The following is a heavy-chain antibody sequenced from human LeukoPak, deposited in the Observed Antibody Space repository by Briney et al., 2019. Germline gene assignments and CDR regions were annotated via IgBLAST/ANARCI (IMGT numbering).Heavy chain of an antibody. J-gene: IGHJ4*02. Sequence: GGSPRLSCAASGFTFSSYWMHWVRQAPGKGLVWVSRINSDGSSTSYADSVKGRLTISRDNAKNTLYLQMNSLRAEDTAVYYCAREPILTGYYLDYWGQGTLVTVSS. CDR1: GFTFSSYW. D-gene: IGHD3-9*01. V-gene: IGHV3-74*01. CDR2: INSDGSST. CDR3: AREPILTGYYLDY.